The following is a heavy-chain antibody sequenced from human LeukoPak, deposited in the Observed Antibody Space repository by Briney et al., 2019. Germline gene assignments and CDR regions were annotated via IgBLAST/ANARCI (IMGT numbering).Heavy chain of an antibody. V-gene: IGHV3-33*01. J-gene: IGHJ4*02. CDR3: ARDYGAEYYFDY. Sequence: GRSLRLSCAASGFTFSSYGMHWVRQAPGKGLEWVAVIWYDGSSKYYADSVKGRFTISRDNSKNTLYLQMNSLRAEDTAVYYCARDYGAEYYFDYWGQGTLVTVSS. CDR1: GFTFSSYG. CDR2: IWYDGSSK. D-gene: IGHD4-17*01.